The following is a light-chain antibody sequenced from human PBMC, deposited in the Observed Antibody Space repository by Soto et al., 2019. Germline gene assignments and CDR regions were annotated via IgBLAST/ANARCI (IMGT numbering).Light chain of an antibody. V-gene: IGLV2-14*03. J-gene: IGLJ2*01. CDR3: STYTSSRTR. CDR1: SSDIGGYIY. Sequence: QSVLTQPASVSGSPGQSITLSCTGTSSDIGGYIYVSWYQHHPGKAPKLLIYDVSNRPSGVSNRFSGSKSGNTASLTISGLQVEDEADYFCSTYTSSRTRFGGGTKLTVL. CDR2: DVS.